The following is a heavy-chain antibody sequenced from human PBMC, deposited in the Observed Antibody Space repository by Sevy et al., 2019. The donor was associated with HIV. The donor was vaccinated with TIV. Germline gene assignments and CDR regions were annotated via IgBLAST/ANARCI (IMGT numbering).Heavy chain of an antibody. CDR3: AKVYYYDSGTVIPRGMDV. D-gene: IGHD3-10*01. J-gene: IGHJ6*02. Sequence: GGSLRLSCAASGFTFDNNAMYGVRQAPGKGLEWVSVISGSSFSTNYAGSVKGRFTISRDISKSTLYLQMNSLRAEDTAVYYCAKVYYYDSGTVIPRGMDVWGQGTTVTVSS. CDR1: GFTFDNNA. CDR2: ISGSSFST. V-gene: IGHV3-23*01.